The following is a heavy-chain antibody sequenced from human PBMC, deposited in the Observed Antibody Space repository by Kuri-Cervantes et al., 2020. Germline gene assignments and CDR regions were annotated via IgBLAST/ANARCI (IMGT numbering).Heavy chain of an antibody. CDR3: ARVFDL. CDR2: IWSGGENK. CDR1: GFTFSSYE. Sequence: GESLKISCAASGFTFSSYEMNWVRQAPGKGLEWVAQIWSGGENKHYADSVKGRFTISRDNSHNMVYLQMNSLRAEDTAVYYCARVFDLWGRGTLVTVSS. J-gene: IGHJ2*01. V-gene: IGHV3-33*08.